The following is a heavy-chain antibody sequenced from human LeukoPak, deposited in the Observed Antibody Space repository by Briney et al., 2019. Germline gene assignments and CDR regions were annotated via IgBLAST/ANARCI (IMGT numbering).Heavy chain of an antibody. CDR2: INPKSGGT. J-gene: IGHJ4*02. Sequence: ASVKVSCKASGYTFANYDINWVRQAPGQGLEWMGWINPKSGGTKYAQNFEGRVTMTTDTSISTAYMELTGLRSDDTAVYYCARDLRAWLQSFGSFIWGQGTLVTVSS. D-gene: IGHD5-24*01. CDR1: GYTFANYD. V-gene: IGHV1-2*02. CDR3: ARDLRAWLQSFGSFI.